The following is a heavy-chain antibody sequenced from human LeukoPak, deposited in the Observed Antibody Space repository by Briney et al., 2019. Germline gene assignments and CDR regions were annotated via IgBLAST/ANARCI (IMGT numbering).Heavy chain of an antibody. CDR3: VGQLLRAV. J-gene: IGHJ6*04. D-gene: IGHD2-2*01. Sequence: GGSLRLSCTASGFPFSGYWISWVRQAPGTGLEWVANIKEDGSVQDYVDSVKGRFTISRDNAKNTLYLQMNSLRVDDTAVYYCVGQLLRAVWGIGTTVTVSS. CDR1: GFPFSGYW. CDR2: IKEDGSVQ. V-gene: IGHV3-7*01.